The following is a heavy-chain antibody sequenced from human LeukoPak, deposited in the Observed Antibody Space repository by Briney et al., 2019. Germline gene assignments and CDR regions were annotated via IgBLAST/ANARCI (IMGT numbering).Heavy chain of an antibody. CDR3: ARGYSSGWYGSVYFDF. CDR1: GGSFSGYY. V-gene: IGHV4-34*01. D-gene: IGHD6-19*01. J-gene: IGHJ4*02. CDR2: INHSGST. Sequence: SETLSLTCAVYGGSFSGYYWSWIRQPPGKGLEWIGEINHSGSTNYNPSLKSRVTISVDTSKNQFSLKLSSVTAADTAVYYCARGYSSGWYGSVYFDFWGQGTLVTVSS.